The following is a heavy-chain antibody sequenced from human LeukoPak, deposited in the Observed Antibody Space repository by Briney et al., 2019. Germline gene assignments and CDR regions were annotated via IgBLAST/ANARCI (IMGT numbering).Heavy chain of an antibody. J-gene: IGHJ4*02. V-gene: IGHV3-23*01. D-gene: IGHD6-19*01. CDR1: VFSFSSYA. CDR2: TSAGGSGT. CDR3: AKDGRDSSGWYRNYYDY. Sequence: GGSLRLSCAASVFSFSSYAMCCVRQAPGKGLEWVSVTSAGGSGTYYADSVKGRFTISRDNSKNTLYLQMNSLRAEDTAVYYCAKDGRDSSGWYRNYYDYWGQGTLVTVSS.